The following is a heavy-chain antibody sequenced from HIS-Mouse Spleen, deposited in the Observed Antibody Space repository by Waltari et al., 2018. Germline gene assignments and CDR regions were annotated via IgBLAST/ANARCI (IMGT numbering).Heavy chain of an antibody. D-gene: IGHD1-20*01. V-gene: IGHV3-53*01. CDR2: IYSGGST. Sequence: EVQLVESGGGLIQPGGSLRLSCAASGFTVSSNYMSWVRQAPGKGLEWVSVIYSGGSTYYAESVKGRFTISRDNSKNTLYLQMTSLRAEDTAVYYCAREHLGVNWDAFDIWGQGTMVTVSS. CDR1: GFTVSSNY. J-gene: IGHJ3*02. CDR3: AREHLGVNWDAFDI.